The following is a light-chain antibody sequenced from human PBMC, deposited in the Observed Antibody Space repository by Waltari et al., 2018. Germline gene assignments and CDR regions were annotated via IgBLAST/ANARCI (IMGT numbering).Light chain of an antibody. V-gene: IGLV7-46*01. J-gene: IGLJ2*01. CDR3: LLSYHDAVI. CDR2: ETS. CDR1: SGPVTSGHF. Sequence: QAVVTQEPSLTVSPGGTVTLTCGSSSGPVTSGHFPYLFQQKPGQAPRTLISETSNGLSWTPARFSGSLLGGKSALTLSDAQPDDDADYYCLLSYHDAVIFGGGTKLTVL.